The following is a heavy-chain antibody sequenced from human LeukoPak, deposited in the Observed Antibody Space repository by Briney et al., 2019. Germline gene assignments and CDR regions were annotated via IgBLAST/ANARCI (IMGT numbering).Heavy chain of an antibody. J-gene: IGHJ6*02. CDR2: RYYRSKWYN. D-gene: IGHD4-17*01. V-gene: IGHV6-1*01. CDR3: ARMGIATVTPYYYYGMDV. Sequence: SQTLSLTCAISGDSVSSNSAAWNWIRQSPSRGLEWLGRRYYRSKWYNDYAVSVKSRITINPDTSKNQFSLQLNSVTPEDTAVYYCARMGIATVTPYYYYGMDVWGQGTTVTVSS. CDR1: GDSVSSNSAA.